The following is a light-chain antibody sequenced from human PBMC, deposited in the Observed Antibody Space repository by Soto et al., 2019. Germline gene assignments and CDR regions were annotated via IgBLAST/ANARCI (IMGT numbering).Light chain of an antibody. Sequence: EIVLTQSPGTLSLSPGERATLSCRASQSLSGNYLAWYQQKPGQAPRLLIFGVSSRATGIPDRFSGSGSGTDFTLTINRLEPEDFAVYYCHHYGSSPSTFGLGTKLEIK. CDR3: HHYGSSPST. CDR2: GVS. CDR1: QSLSGNY. V-gene: IGKV3-20*01. J-gene: IGKJ2*01.